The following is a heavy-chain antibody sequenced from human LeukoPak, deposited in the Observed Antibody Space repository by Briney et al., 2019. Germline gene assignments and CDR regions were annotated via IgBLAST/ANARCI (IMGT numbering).Heavy chain of an antibody. V-gene: IGHV4-59*01. CDR2: ISDTGNT. J-gene: IGHJ5*02. CDR3: ATSYYEPFAT. D-gene: IGHD3-22*01. Sequence: PSETLSLTCTGSGATLSSYTWDWLRQAPGKGLEWIGYISDTGNTDSNPSLKSRVNISLDMCTKQFSLRLRSVTAADSAAYYCATSYYEPFATWGPGILVTVSS. CDR1: GATLSSYT.